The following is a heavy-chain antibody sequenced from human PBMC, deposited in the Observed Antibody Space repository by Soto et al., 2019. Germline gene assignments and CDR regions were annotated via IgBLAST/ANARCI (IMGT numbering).Heavy chain of an antibody. J-gene: IGHJ4*02. CDR1: GFSRTSHPMG. D-gene: IGHD1-1*01. CDR3: AHRLSGYYWNGGYFDY. CDR2: LYWDDDK. Sequence: QITLKESAPTRAKPTQTLTLTCTFSGFSRTSHPMGVAWIRQPPGKSLEWLAFLYWDDDKRYSPSLRSRLIITKDTSRNQVLLTVTNMEPVDTATYDCAHRLSGYYWNGGYFDYWGQGALVTVS. V-gene: IGHV2-5*02.